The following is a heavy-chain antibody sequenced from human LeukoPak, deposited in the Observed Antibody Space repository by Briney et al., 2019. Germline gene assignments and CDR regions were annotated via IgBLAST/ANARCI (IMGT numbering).Heavy chain of an antibody. D-gene: IGHD6-13*01. J-gene: IGHJ4*02. Sequence: SETLSLTCTVSGGSISSYYWSWIRQPPGKGLEWIGYIYYSGSTNYNPSLKSRVTISVDTSKNQFSLKVNSVTAADTAVYYCARGRWHPSVRVDHWGQGTLVTVSS. V-gene: IGHV4-59*12. CDR1: GGSISSYY. CDR2: IYYSGST. CDR3: ARGRWHPSVRVDH.